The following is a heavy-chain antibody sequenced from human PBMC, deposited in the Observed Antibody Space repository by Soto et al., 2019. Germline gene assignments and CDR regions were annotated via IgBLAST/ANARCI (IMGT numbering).Heavy chain of an antibody. D-gene: IGHD5-18*01. Sequence: QVQLVQSGAEVKKPGSSVKVSCKASGGTFSSYAISWVRQAPGQGLEWMGGIIPIFGTANYAQKFQGRVTITADESTSTAYMELSSLRSEDTAVYYCARGPGRVRGYSYGTDYYYYGMDVWGQGTTVTVSS. CDR2: IIPIFGTA. CDR1: GGTFSSYA. CDR3: ARGPGRVRGYSYGTDYYYYGMDV. J-gene: IGHJ6*02. V-gene: IGHV1-69*12.